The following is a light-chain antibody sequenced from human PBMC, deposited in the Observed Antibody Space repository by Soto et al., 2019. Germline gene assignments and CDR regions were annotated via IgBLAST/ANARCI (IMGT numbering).Light chain of an antibody. CDR2: DAS. J-gene: IGKJ4*01. CDR1: QSVSSY. V-gene: IGKV3-11*01. CDR3: QQRSNWPST. Sequence: ILLTQSPSTLSLSPGERATLSCRASQSVSSYLAWYQQKPGQAPRLLIYDASNRATGIPARFSGSGSGTDFTLTISSLEPEDFAVYYCQQRSNWPSTFGGGTKVDIK.